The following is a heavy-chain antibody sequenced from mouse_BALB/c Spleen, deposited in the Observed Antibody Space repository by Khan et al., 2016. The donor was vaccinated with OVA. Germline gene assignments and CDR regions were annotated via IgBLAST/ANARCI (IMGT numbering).Heavy chain of an antibody. Sequence: VQLKESGTVLARPGASVKMSCKASGYSFTSYWMYWVKQRPGQGLEWLGGIYPGNSDTDYNQKFKGKAKLTAGSSASTAYMEHSRLTNEDSAVYSSTRGGYGSFAYWGQGTLVTVSA. CDR1: GYSFTSYW. J-gene: IGHJ3*01. D-gene: IGHD1-1*02. CDR3: TRGGYGSFAY. CDR2: IYPGNSDT. V-gene: IGHV1-5*01.